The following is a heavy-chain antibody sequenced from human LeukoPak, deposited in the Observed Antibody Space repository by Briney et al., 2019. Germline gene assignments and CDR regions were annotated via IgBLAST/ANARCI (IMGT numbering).Heavy chain of an antibody. CDR1: GGSISSGGYY. V-gene: IGHV4-31*03. CDR3: AGHHPRNTVDF. Sequence: TSETLSLTCTVSGGSISSGGYYWSWIRQHPGKGLEWIGYIYYSGSTYYNPSLKSRVTISLDTSKNQFSLKLSSVTAADTAVYYCAGHHPRNTVDFWGQGTLVTVSS. J-gene: IGHJ4*02. D-gene: IGHD2-8*02. CDR2: IYYSGST.